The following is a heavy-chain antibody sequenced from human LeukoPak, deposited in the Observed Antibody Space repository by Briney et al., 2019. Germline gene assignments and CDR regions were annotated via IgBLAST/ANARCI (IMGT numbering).Heavy chain of an antibody. CDR3: ARDLTGTKTFDY. Sequence: PSETLSLTCTVSGGSINNTLFYWGWIRQPPGKGLEWIGTVYYDGINYSSPSLKSRVATSVDTSKNQFSLRLSSVTAADTAVYYCARDLTGTKTFDYWGQGTLVTVSS. CDR2: VYYDGIN. V-gene: IGHV4-39*07. D-gene: IGHD1-7*01. CDR1: GGSINNTLFY. J-gene: IGHJ4*02.